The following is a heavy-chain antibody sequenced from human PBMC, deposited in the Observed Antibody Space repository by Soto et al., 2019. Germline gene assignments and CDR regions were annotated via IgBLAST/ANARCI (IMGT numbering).Heavy chain of an antibody. Sequence: EVQLLESGGGLVQPGGSLRLSCAASGFTFSSYAMTWVRQAPGKGLEWVSTISGSGSSTYYADSVKGRFTISRDNSKNTLYLQMNSLRAEDTAVYYCAKAKPSSPTIFGPMDVWGQGTTVTVSS. CDR1: GFTFSSYA. CDR2: ISGSGSST. D-gene: IGHD3-3*01. CDR3: AKAKPSSPTIFGPMDV. J-gene: IGHJ6*02. V-gene: IGHV3-23*01.